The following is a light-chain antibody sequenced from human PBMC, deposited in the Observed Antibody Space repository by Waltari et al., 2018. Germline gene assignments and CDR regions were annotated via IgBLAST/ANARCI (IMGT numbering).Light chain of an antibody. CDR1: QDISNY. J-gene: IGKJ3*01. Sequence: DIQMTQSPSSLSASVGDRDTITCQASQDISNYLNWYQQKPGKAPKLLIYGASNLETGVPSRFSGSGSGTDFTFTISSLQPEDIATYYCQQYDNPSGFTFGPVTKVDIK. CDR2: GAS. V-gene: IGKV1-33*01. CDR3: QQYDNPSGFT.